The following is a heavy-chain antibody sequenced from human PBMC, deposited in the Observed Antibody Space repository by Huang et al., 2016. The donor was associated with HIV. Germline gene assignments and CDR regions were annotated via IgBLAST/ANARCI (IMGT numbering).Heavy chain of an antibody. V-gene: IGHV3-30*02. CDR3: ARAVDGFNSKGFYMDV. Sequence: QVQLVESGGGVVQPGGSLRLSCGASGFFFDNFGMHWVRQATGKGREWVAVIRSDGSNEYNGESVKGRFSISRDKFENMVYLQMNSLGDGDTAIYYCARAVDGFNSKGFYMDVWGKGTAVIVSS. D-gene: IGHD5-12*01. CDR2: IRSDGSNE. J-gene: IGHJ6*03. CDR1: GFFFDNFG.